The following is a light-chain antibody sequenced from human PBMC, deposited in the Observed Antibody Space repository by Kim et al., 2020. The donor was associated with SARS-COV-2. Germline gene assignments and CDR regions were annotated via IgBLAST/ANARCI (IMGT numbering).Light chain of an antibody. CDR2: GKN. V-gene: IGLV3-19*01. Sequence: SSALTQDPAVSVDLGQTIRITCQGDSLRNYYASWYQQKPGQAPVLVIYGKNNRPSVIPDRFSGSISGTPASLTITGAQAEDEADSYCNYRERSGNRSVFG. CDR3: NYRERSGNRSV. J-gene: IGLJ1*01. CDR1: SLRNYY.